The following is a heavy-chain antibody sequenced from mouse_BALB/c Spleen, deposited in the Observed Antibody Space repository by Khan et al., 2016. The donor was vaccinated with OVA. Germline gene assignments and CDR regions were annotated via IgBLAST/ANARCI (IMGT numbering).Heavy chain of an antibody. J-gene: IGHJ3*01. D-gene: IGHD2-14*01. V-gene: IGHV1-26*01. CDR3: ARGYDFFAY. CDR2: VNPNTGGS. CDR1: GYSFTLYY. Sequence: MQLEESGPDLVKPGASVKISCKASGYSFTLYYMTWVKQSHGKSLGWIGRVNPNTGGSDYNQEFKGKAILTVDKSSNTAYMELHSLTSEDSAVYYCARGYDFFAYWGQGTLVTVSA.